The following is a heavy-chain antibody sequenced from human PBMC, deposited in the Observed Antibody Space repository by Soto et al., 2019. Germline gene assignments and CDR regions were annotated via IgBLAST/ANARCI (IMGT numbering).Heavy chain of an antibody. CDR1: GFSISNYA. V-gene: IGHV3-23*01. CDR2: ITGSGDKT. CDR3: ARDCSSSSCSIWHY. D-gene: IGHD2-2*01. J-gene: IGHJ4*02. Sequence: EVQLLESGGNLVQPGGSLRLSCAASGFSISNYAMTWVRQAPGKGLEWVSGITGSGDKTYYADSVKGRFIISRDNSKNTLYLQMNSLRAEDTALYYCARDCSSSSCSIWHYRGQGTLVTVSS.